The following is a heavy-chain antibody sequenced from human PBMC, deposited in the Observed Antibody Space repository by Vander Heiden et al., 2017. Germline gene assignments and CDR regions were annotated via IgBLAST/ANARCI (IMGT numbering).Heavy chain of an antibody. CDR3: ARGKGVWLRHPYYFDY. Sequence: QVQLQQWGAGLLKPSETLSLTCAVYGGSFSGYYWSWIRQPPGKGLEWIGEINHSGSTNYNPSLKSRVTISVDTSKNQFSLKLSSVTAADTAVYYCARGKGVWLRHPYYFDYWGQGTLVTVSS. CDR2: INHSGST. CDR1: GGSFSGYY. J-gene: IGHJ4*02. D-gene: IGHD5-12*01. V-gene: IGHV4-34*01.